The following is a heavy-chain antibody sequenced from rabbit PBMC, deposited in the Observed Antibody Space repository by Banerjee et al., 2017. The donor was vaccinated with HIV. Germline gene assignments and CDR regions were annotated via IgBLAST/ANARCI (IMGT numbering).Heavy chain of an antibody. Sequence: QEQLEESGGDLVKPEGSLTLTCTASGFSVSSSDWICWVRQAPGKGLEWIACIYAGSSGDTNYATWAKGRFTISKTSWTTVTLQMTSLTAADTATYFCARADGSTGYRSHLWGPGTLVTDS. D-gene: IGHD1-1*01. CDR3: ARADGSTGYRSHL. J-gene: IGHJ6*01. CDR1: GFSVSSSDW. CDR2: IYAGSSGDT. V-gene: IGHV1S45*01.